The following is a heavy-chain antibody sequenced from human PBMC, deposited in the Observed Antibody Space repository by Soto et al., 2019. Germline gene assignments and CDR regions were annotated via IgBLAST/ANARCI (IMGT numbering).Heavy chain of an antibody. V-gene: IGHV1-3*01. CDR2: INAGNGNT. CDR1: GYTFTSYA. CDR3: ARCSSWYPDRGDNWFDP. Sequence: QVQLVQAGAEVKKPGASVKVSCTASGYTFTSYAMLWVRQAPGQRLEWMGWINAGNGNTKYSRKFQGRVTISRDTSASTAYMERSSLRSEDTAVYYFARCSSWYPDRGDNWFDPWGQGPLVTVSS. J-gene: IGHJ5*02. D-gene: IGHD6-13*01.